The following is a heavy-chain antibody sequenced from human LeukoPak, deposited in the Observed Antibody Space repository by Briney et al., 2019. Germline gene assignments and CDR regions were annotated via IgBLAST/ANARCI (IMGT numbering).Heavy chain of an antibody. CDR2: IYYSGDT. J-gene: IGHJ3*01. CDR3: ARVGGYSGYVDDAFDF. V-gene: IGHV4-59*01. Sequence: SETLSLTCTVSGGSISTYYWSWIRRPPGKGLEWIGYIYYSGDTNYNPSLKSRVTISVDTSKNQFSLKLSSVTAADTAVYYCARVGGYSGYVDDAFDFWGQGTMVTVSS. CDR1: GGSISTYY. D-gene: IGHD5-12*01.